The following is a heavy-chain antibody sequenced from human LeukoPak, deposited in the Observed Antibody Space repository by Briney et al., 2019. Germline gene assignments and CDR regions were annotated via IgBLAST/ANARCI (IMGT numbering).Heavy chain of an antibody. CDR2: IHYSGST. D-gene: IGHD6-13*01. J-gene: IGHJ4*02. CDR1: GGSINSYY. CDR3: ARGYSSSWYDGGDFDY. V-gene: IGHV4-59*01. Sequence: PSETLSLTCTVSGGSINSYYWSWIRQPPGRGLEWVGSIHYSGSTSYNPSLRSRVTISVDTSKNQFSLKLSSVTAADTAVYYCARGYSSSWYDGGDFDYWGQGTLVTVSS.